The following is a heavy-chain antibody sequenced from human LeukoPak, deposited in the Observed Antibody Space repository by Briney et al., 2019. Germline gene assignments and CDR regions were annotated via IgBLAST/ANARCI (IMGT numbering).Heavy chain of an antibody. D-gene: IGHD3-9*01. CDR1: GYTFNDYY. CDR3: ARDSSDVLIAYYHL. Sequence: ASVNVSCKTFGYTFNDYYVHWVRQAPGQGLEWMGWINPNSGRTNYAPKFQGRVTLTTDTSISTAYMELSGLISGDTALYYCARDSSDVLIAYYHLWGQGTQVTVSS. CDR2: INPNSGRT. J-gene: IGHJ4*02. V-gene: IGHV1-2*02.